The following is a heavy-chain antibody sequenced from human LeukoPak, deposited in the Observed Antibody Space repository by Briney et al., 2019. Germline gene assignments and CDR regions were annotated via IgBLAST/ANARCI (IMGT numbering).Heavy chain of an antibody. Sequence: SETLSLTCTVSGGSISTSTYYWGWIRQPPGKGLEWIGSINYSGSTYYNPSLKSRVTISVDTPQNRFSLKLRSVTAADTAVYYCARHGGVLLWPETFLTFGESSFDPWGQGTLVTVSS. D-gene: IGHD3-10*01. J-gene: IGHJ5*02. CDR1: GGSISTSTYY. CDR2: INYSGST. V-gene: IGHV4-39*01. CDR3: ARHGGVLLWPETFLTFGESSFDP.